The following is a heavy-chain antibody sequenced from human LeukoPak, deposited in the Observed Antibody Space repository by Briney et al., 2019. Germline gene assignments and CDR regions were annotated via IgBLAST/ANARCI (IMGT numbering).Heavy chain of an antibody. V-gene: IGHV3-23*01. Sequence: GGSLRLSCAASGFTFCSYAINWVRQPPGKGLEWVSTISGSGDSTYYADSVKGRFTISRDNSKNTLYLQMNILRAEDTAVYYCAKAKTQAEVLPGNYWGQGTRVTVSS. D-gene: IGHD1-14*01. CDR1: GFTFCSYA. CDR3: AKAKTQAEVLPGNY. J-gene: IGHJ4*02. CDR2: ISGSGDST.